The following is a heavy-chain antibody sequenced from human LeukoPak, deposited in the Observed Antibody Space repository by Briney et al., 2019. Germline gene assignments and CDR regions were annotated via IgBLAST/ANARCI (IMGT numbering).Heavy chain of an antibody. J-gene: IGHJ2*01. D-gene: IGHD3-22*01. CDR2: IQTTGTT. Sequence: SGTLSLTCTVSGGSISSFYWSWMRQPAGKGLEWIGRIQTTGTTNYTPSLKSRVTMSVDTAKNQFSLKLSSVTAADTAMYYCARDRDDDNSGYWATLWYFDLWGRGTLVTVSS. V-gene: IGHV4-4*07. CDR1: GGSISSFY. CDR3: ARDRDDDNSGYWATLWYFDL.